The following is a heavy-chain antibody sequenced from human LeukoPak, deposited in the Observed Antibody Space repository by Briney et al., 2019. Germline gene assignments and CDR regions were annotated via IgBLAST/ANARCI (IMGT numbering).Heavy chain of an antibody. CDR3: ARGKLELRDAFDI. CDR1: GGTFSSYA. V-gene: IGHV1-69*13. Sequence: GAPVKVSCKASGGTFSSYAISWVRQAPGQGLEWMGGIIPIFGTANYAQKFQGRVTITADESTSTAYMELSSLRSEDTAVYYCARGKLELRDAFDIWGQGTMVTVSS. CDR2: IIPIFGTA. J-gene: IGHJ3*02. D-gene: IGHD1-7*01.